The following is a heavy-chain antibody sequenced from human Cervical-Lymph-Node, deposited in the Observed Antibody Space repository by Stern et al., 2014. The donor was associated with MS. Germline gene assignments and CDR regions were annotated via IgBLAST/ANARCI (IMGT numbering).Heavy chain of an antibody. CDR1: GYSFVSYW. J-gene: IGHJ4*02. V-gene: IGHV5-51*03. Sequence: EVQLVQSGAEVKKPGESLKLYCKHSGYSFVSYWIGWVRQMPGKGLEWMGIIYPDDSDTRYSPSFQGQVTFSADKSINTAYLQWSSLKASDTAMYYCARSATVFTPMGDWGQGTLVIVSS. D-gene: IGHD4-23*01. CDR2: IYPDDSDT. CDR3: ARSATVFTPMGD.